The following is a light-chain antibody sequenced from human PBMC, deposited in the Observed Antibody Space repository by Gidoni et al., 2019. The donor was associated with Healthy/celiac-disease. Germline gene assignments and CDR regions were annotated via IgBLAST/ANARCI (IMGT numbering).Light chain of an antibody. CDR3: QQYNTYSPWT. J-gene: IGKJ1*01. V-gene: IGKV1-5*01. CDR1: QSIGSW. Sequence: DIQMTQSPSTLSASVGDRVTITCRASQSIGSWLAWYQQKPGKAPNLLIDDASSLESGVPSRFSGSGSGTEFTLTISSLQPDDFATYYCQQYNTYSPWTFGQGTKVEIK. CDR2: DAS.